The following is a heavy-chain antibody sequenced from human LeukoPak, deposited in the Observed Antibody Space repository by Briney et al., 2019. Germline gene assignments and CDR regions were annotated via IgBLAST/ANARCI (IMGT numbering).Heavy chain of an antibody. D-gene: IGHD3-3*01. CDR3: VRAWTIFSTNWFDP. V-gene: IGHV4-34*01. J-gene: IGHJ5*02. Sequence: SETLSLTCAVYGGSFSGYYWSWIRQPPGKGLEWIGEINHSGSTDYNPSLKSRVTISVDTSKNQFSLKLSSVTAADTAVYYCVRAWTIFSTNWFDPWGQGTLVTVSS. CDR1: GGSFSGYY. CDR2: INHSGST.